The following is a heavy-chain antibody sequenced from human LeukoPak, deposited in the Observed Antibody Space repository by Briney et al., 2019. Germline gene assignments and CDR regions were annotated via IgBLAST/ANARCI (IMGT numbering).Heavy chain of an antibody. J-gene: IGHJ6*03. Sequence: ASVKVSCKASGYTFTGYYMHWVRQAPGQGLEWMGWINPNSGGTNYAQKFQGRVTMTRDTSISTAYMELSRLRSDDTAVYYCARVPAGLLWFGESAPYYYYMDVWGKGTTVTVSS. CDR3: ARVPAGLLWFGESAPYYYYMDV. CDR1: GYTFTGYY. D-gene: IGHD3-10*01. V-gene: IGHV1-2*02. CDR2: INPNSGGT.